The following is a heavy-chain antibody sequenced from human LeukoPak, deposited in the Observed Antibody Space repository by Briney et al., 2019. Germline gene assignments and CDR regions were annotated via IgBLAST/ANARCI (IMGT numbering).Heavy chain of an antibody. CDR3: ARRRYWYSSWYFDL. D-gene: IGHD6-13*01. CDR2: INHSGST. CDR1: GGSFSGYY. V-gene: IGHV4-34*01. Sequence: SETLSLTCAVYGGSFSGYYWSWIRQPPGKGLEWIGEINHSGSTNYNPSLKSRVTISVDTSKNQFSLKLSSVTAADTAVYYCARRRYWYSSWYFDLWGRGTLVTVSS. J-gene: IGHJ2*01.